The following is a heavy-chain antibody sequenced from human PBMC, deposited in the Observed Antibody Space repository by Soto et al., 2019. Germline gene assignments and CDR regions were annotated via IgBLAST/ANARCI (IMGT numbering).Heavy chain of an antibody. V-gene: IGHV1-69*01. D-gene: IGHD6-13*01. Sequence: QVQLVQSGAEVKKPGSSVKVSCKASGGTFSSYAISWVRQAPGQGLEWMGGIIPIFGTANYAQKFQGRVTITADESTSTAYMELSSLRSEDTAVYYCARVQGIGSSWDPTYNWFDPWGQGTLVTVSS. CDR3: ARVQGIGSSWDPTYNWFDP. CDR2: IIPIFGTA. CDR1: GGTFSSYA. J-gene: IGHJ5*02.